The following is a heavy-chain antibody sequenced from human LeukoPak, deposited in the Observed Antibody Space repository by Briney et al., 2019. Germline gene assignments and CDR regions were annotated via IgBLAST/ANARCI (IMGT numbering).Heavy chain of an antibody. D-gene: IGHD3-10*01. Sequence: ASVKVSCKASGYXLTDYYIHWVRQAPGQGHEWLGWINPNSGGRNYAQKFQGRVTMTRDTSINTAYVEVSGLRSDDTAVYYCARTPSFGSVAFDIWGQGTMVTVSS. V-gene: IGHV1-2*02. CDR1: GYXLTDYY. CDR2: INPNSGGR. CDR3: ARTPSFGSVAFDI. J-gene: IGHJ3*02.